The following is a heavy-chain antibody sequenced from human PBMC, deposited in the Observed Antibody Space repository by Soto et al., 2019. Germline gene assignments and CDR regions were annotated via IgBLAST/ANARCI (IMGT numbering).Heavy chain of an antibody. V-gene: IGHV3-11*01. J-gene: IGHJ3*01. CDR3: ARESAMTTVTTAVAFDV. D-gene: IGHD4-4*01. CDR2: ISFNGGTI. CDR1: GFTFSYYY. Sequence: PGGSLRLSCAASGFTFSYYYMSWIRQSPGKGLEWVSYISFNGGTIYYADSVKGRFTISRDNVKNSLYLQMNSLGAEDTAVYYCARESAMTTVTTAVAFDVWGQGTMVTVS.